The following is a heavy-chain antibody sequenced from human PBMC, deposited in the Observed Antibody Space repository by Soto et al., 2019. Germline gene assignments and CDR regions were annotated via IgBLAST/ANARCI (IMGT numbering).Heavy chain of an antibody. V-gene: IGHV3-30*03. Sequence: QVQLVESGGGVVQPGRSLRLSCAASGFTFSSYGMHWVRQAPGKGLEWVAVISYDGSNKYYADSAKGRFTISRDNSKYTRYLQRESLRHEDTTVYYGARGYTSGYPSNWFDPWGQGTLVTVSS. CDR3: ARGYTSGYPSNWFDP. CDR1: GFTFSSYG. D-gene: IGHD3-3*01. J-gene: IGHJ5*02. CDR2: ISYDGSNK.